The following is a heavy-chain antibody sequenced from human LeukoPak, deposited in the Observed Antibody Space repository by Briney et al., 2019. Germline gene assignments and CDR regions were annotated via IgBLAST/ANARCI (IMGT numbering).Heavy chain of an antibody. V-gene: IGHV1-69*13. CDR1: GGTFSSYA. CDR2: IIPIFGTA. D-gene: IGHD3-22*01. J-gene: IGHJ4*02. Sequence: SVKVSCKASGGTFSSYAISWVRQAPGQGLEWMGGIIPIFGTANYAQKFQGRVTITADESTSTAYMELSSLRSEDTAVYYCARYDSSGYYYDYWGQGTLVTVSS. CDR3: ARYDSSGYYYDY.